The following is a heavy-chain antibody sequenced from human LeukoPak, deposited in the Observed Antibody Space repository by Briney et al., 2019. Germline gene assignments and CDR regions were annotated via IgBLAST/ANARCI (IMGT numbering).Heavy chain of an antibody. CDR2: IYYSGST. J-gene: IGHJ5*02. CDR3: ARKNVGVVPAAIRWFDP. D-gene: IGHD2-2*01. V-gene: IGHV4-59*01. Sequence: SETLSLTCTVSGGSISSYYWSWIRQPPGRGLEWIGYIYYSGSTNYSPSLKSRVTISVDTSKNQFSLKLSSVTAADTAVYYCARKNVGVVPAAIRWFDPWGQGTLVTVSS. CDR1: GGSISSYY.